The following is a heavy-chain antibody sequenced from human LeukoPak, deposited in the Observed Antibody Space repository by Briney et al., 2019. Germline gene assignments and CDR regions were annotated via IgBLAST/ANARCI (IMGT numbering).Heavy chain of an antibody. D-gene: IGHD2-2*01. CDR2: INANNGNT. V-gene: IGHV1-18*04. CDR1: GYTFTSYG. J-gene: IGHJ4*02. Sequence: WASVKVSCKASGYTFTSYGISWVRQAPGQGLEWMGWINANNGNTNYAQKLQGRVTMTTDTSTSTAYMELRGLRSDDTAVYCRARDLGGCTSTFWWGGDDDYWGQGTLVTVSS. CDR3: ARDLGGCTSTFWWGGDDDY.